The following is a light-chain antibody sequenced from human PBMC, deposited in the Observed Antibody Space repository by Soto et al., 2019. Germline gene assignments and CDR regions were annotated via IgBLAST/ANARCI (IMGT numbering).Light chain of an antibody. Sequence: EIVMTQSPATLSVSPGERATLSCRASQSVSSNLAWYQQKPGQAPRLLIYGASTRASGIPARFSGSGSWTEFTNTISSLQSEDFAVYYCQQYNNWPPWTFGQGTKVEIK. CDR3: QQYNNWPPWT. V-gene: IGKV3-15*01. CDR2: GAS. CDR1: QSVSSN. J-gene: IGKJ1*01.